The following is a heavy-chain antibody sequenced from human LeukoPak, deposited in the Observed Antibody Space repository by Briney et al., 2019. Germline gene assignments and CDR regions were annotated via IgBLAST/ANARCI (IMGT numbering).Heavy chain of an antibody. CDR3: ARDPYYYDSSGYSP. Sequence: TGGSLRLSCAASGFTFSSYWMSWVRQAPGGGLEWVANIKQDGSEKYYVDSVKGRFTISRDNAKNSLYLQMNSLRAEDTAVYYCARDPYYYDSSGYSPWGQGTLVTVSS. J-gene: IGHJ4*02. CDR1: GFTFSSYW. V-gene: IGHV3-7*03. CDR2: IKQDGSEK. D-gene: IGHD3-22*01.